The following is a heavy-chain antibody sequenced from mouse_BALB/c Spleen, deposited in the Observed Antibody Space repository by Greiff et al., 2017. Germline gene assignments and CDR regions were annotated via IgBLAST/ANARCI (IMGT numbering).Heavy chain of an antibody. CDR2: RWSGGST. CDR1: GFSFTSYC. J-gene: IGHJ3*01. CDR3: ARNGDCDQVGLAY. V-gene: IGHV2-2*02. D-gene: IGHD1-1*02. Sequence: QVQLQQSGPGLVQPSQSLSITCSVSGFSFTSYCVHWVRQSPGKGLEWLGVRWSGGSTDYNAAFRSRLSISKDTSKSQVFIKMNSLQANDTAKYYGARNGDCDQVGLAYWGQGTLVTVSA.